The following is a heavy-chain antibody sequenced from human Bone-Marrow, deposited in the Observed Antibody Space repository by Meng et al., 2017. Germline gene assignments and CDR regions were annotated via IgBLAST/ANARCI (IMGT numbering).Heavy chain of an antibody. D-gene: IGHD5-18*01. CDR2: ISYDGSNK. Sequence: LSLTCAASGFTFSSYAMHWVRQAPGKGLEWVAVISYDGSNKYYADSVKGRFTISRDNSKNTLYLQMNSLRAEDTAVYYCARGFRIQLWLLDYWGQGTLVTVSS. CDR3: ARGFRIQLWLLDY. J-gene: IGHJ4*02. V-gene: IGHV3-30*04. CDR1: GFTFSSYA.